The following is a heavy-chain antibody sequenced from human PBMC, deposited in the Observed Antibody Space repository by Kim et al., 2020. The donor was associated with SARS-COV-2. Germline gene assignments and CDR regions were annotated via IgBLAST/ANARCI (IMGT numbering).Heavy chain of an antibody. V-gene: IGHV5-51*01. CDR3: ARLHGHIVVVPAAIYPDY. CDR1: GYSFTSYW. D-gene: IGHD2-2*01. Sequence: GESLKISCKGSGYSFTSYWIGWVRQMPGKGLEWMGIIYPGDSDTRYSPSFQGQVTISADKSISTAYLQWSSLKASDTAMYYCARLHGHIVVVPAAIYPDYWGQGTLVTVSS. CDR2: IYPGDSDT. J-gene: IGHJ4*02.